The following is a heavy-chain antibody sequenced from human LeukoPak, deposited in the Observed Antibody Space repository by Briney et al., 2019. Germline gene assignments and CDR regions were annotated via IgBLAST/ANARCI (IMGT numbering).Heavy chain of an antibody. J-gene: IGHJ4*02. V-gene: IGHV3-53*01. CDR1: GFTVSSNY. CDR2: IYSGGST. CDR3: ARGDFYYYDSSGYYGDY. Sequence: GGSLRLSCAASGFTVSSNYMSWVRQAPGKGLEWVSVIYSGGSTYYADSVKGRFTISRDNSKNTLYLQMNSLRAEDTAVYYCARGDFYYYDSSGYYGDYWGQGTLVTVSS. D-gene: IGHD3-22*01.